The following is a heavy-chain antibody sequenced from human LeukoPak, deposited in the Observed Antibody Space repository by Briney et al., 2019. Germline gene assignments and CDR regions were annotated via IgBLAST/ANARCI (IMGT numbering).Heavy chain of an antibody. Sequence: PGGSLRLSCAASGFTFSSYWMHWVRQAPGKGLVWVSRINSDGSSTSYADSVKGRFTISRDNAKNTLYLQMNSLRAGDTAIYYCAKDHLYCSGGSCYGDYRGQGTLVTVSS. CDR2: INSDGSST. CDR1: GFTFSSYW. V-gene: IGHV3-74*01. D-gene: IGHD2-15*01. CDR3: AKDHLYCSGGSCYGDY. J-gene: IGHJ4*02.